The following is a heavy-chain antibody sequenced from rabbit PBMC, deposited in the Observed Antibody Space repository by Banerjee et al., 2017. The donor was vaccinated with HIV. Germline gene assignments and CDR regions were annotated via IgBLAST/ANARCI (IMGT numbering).Heavy chain of an antibody. CDR3: ARENNDDYGDYGRLDL. CDR2: IDPVFGST. V-gene: IGHV1S7*01. D-gene: IGHD2-1*01. J-gene: IGHJ3*01. CDR1: GFDFSAYY. Sequence: QELVESGGGLVQPGGSLKLSCKASGFDFSAYYMIWVRQAPGKGLEWIGYIDPVFGSTYYASWVNGRFTISSDNAQNTVTLQMTSLTAADTATYFCARENNDDYGDYGRLDLWGQGTLVTVS.